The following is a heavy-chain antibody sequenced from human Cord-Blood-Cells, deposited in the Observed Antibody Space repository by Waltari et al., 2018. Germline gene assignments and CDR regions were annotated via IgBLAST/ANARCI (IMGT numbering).Heavy chain of an antibody. CDR1: GFTFSDYY. V-gene: IGHV3-11*01. Sequence: AASGFTFSDYYMSWLRQAPGKGLEWVSYISSSGSTIYYADSVKGRFTIARDNAKNSLYLQMNSLRAEDTAVYYCARDLSTGYYFDYWGQGTLVTVSS. CDR3: ARDLSTGYYFDY. D-gene: IGHD3-9*01. CDR2: ISSSGSTI. J-gene: IGHJ4*02.